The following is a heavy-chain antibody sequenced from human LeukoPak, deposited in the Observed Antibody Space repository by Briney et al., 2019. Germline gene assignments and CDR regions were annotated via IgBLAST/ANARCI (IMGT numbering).Heavy chain of an antibody. CDR3: ARRGGATKPPAVY. CDR1: GYRFTSYW. CDR2: IYPGDSDT. Sequence: GESLKISCKGSGYRFTSYWIGWVRQMPGKGLEWMGIIYPGDSDTRYSPSFQGHGTISADKSISTAYLQWSSLKASDTAMYYCARRGGATKPPAVYWGQGTLVTVSS. V-gene: IGHV5-51*01. J-gene: IGHJ4*02. D-gene: IGHD1-26*01.